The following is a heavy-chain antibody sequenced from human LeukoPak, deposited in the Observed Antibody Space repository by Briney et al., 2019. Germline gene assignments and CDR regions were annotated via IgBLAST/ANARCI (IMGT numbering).Heavy chain of an antibody. D-gene: IGHD3-10*01. CDR1: GGSISSYY. Sequence: PSETLSLTCTVSGGSISSYYWSWIRQPPGKGLEWIGYIYYSGSTNYNPSLKSRVTVSVDTSKNQFSLKLSSVTAADTAVYYCARGVRGLKRMLDYWGQGTLVTVSS. J-gene: IGHJ4*02. CDR2: IYYSGST. V-gene: IGHV4-59*01. CDR3: ARGVRGLKRMLDY.